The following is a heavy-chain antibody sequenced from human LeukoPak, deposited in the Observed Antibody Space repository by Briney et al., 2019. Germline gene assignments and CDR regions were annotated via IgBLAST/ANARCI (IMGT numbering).Heavy chain of an antibody. V-gene: IGHV3-23*01. J-gene: IGHJ4*02. Sequence: GGSLRLSCAASGFNFSSYAMSWVRQAPGKGLEWVSALIGSGGSTYSADSVKGRFTISRDNSKNTLYLQMNSLRAEDTAVYYCAKASITIFGVPYYYFDYWGQGTLVTVSS. CDR2: LIGSGGST. CDR3: AKASITIFGVPYYYFDY. CDR1: GFNFSSYA. D-gene: IGHD3-3*01.